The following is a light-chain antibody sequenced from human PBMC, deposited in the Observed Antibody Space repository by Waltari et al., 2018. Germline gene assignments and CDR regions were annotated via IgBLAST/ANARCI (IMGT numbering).Light chain of an antibody. V-gene: IGLV3-21*01. CDR2: YDI. J-gene: IGLJ7*01. CDR3: QVWDSSLDLGF. Sequence: SYHVTQPRSVSVSPGQTASITCGGDNIGTKNVHWYQQKPTQAPVLVIYYDIDRPSGIPERFSGSNSGNTATLTISGVEAGDEGDYYCQVWDSSLDLGFFGGGTRLTVL. CDR1: NIGTKN.